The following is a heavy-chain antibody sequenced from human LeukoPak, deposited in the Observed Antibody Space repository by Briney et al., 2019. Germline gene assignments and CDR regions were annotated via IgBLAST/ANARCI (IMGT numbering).Heavy chain of an antibody. Sequence: SETLSLTCAVYGGSFSGYYWSWIRQPPGKGLEWIGEINHSGSTNYNPSLKSRVTISVDTSNNQFYLRLSSVTAADTAVYYCARLHHNYDYVWGSYRYVYYFDYWGQGTLVTVSS. CDR2: INHSGST. V-gene: IGHV4-34*01. CDR3: ARLHHNYDYVWGSYRYVYYFDY. CDR1: GGSFSGYY. J-gene: IGHJ4*02. D-gene: IGHD3-16*02.